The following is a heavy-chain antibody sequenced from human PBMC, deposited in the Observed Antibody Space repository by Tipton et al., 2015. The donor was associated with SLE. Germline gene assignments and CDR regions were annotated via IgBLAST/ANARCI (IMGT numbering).Heavy chain of an antibody. J-gene: IGHJ3*02. Sequence: TLSLTCTVSDGSISDYYWTWIRQPAGEGLEWIGYIYYSGSTNYNPSLKSRVTISVDTSKNQFSLKLSSVTAADTAVYYCARIPGSTRAFDIWGQGTMVTVSS. D-gene: IGHD1-7*01. CDR1: DGSISDYY. V-gene: IGHV4-59*01. CDR3: ARIPGSTRAFDI. CDR2: IYYSGST.